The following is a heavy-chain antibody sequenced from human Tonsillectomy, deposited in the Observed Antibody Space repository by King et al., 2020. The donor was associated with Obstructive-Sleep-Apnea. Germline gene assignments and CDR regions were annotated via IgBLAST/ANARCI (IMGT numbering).Heavy chain of an antibody. CDR2: IYSSGRT. V-gene: IGHV4-39*07. D-gene: IGHD6-13*01. CDR1: GGSISSSSYY. CDR3: ARERAAGTNWFDP. Sequence: LQLQESGPGLVKPSETLSLTCTVSGGSISSSSYYWGWIRQPPGKGLEWIGNIYSSGRTYYNPSLKSRVTISVDTSKNQFSLKLSSVTAADTAVYYCARERAAGTNWFDPWGQGTLVTVSS. J-gene: IGHJ5*02.